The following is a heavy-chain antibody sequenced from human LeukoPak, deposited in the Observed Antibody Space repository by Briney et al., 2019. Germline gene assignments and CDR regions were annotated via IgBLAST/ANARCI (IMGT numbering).Heavy chain of an antibody. CDR1: GYTFTSYG. Sequence: ASVKVSCKASGYTFTSYGISWVRQAPGQGREWMGWISTYNGETYYAQSLQDRFTMTRDTSTSTAYMELRSLRSDDTAVYYCARSNSAWEDVWGQGTMVTVSS. V-gene: IGHV1-18*01. D-gene: IGHD6-19*01. CDR3: ARSNSAWEDV. CDR2: ISTYNGET. J-gene: IGHJ3*01.